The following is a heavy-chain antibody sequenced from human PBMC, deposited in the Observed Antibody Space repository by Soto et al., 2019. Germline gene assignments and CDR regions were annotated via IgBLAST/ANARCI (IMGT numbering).Heavy chain of an antibody. CDR2: ISGSGDST. Sequence: PGGSLRLSCAASGFTFSAYAMTWVRQAPGKGLEWVSGISGSGDSTYYADSVKGRISISRDNSKNTLYLQMNSLRVEDTAIYYCAKTADCECSICLYWDYWGQGTLVTVSS. CDR1: GFTFSAYA. D-gene: IGHD3-3*02. V-gene: IGHV3-23*01. CDR3: AKTADCECSICLYWDY. J-gene: IGHJ4*02.